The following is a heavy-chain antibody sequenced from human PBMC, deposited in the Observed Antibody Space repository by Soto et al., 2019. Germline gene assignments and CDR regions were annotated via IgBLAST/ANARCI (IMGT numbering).Heavy chain of an antibody. V-gene: IGHV4-34*01. CDR1: RGSFIGYY. Sequence: XXTLSLTCAVYRGSFIGYYWSWIRQPPGNGLQWIXEINPXGSTHYNPSLXXRVTISVXXSKNQFSLKLSSLTAADTAVYYCARVAARTIGYWGQGTLVTVSS. J-gene: IGHJ4*02. CDR2: INPXGST. CDR3: ARVAARTIGY.